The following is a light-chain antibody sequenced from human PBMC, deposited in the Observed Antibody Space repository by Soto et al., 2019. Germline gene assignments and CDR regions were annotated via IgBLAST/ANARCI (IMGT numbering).Light chain of an antibody. V-gene: IGKV3D-15*01. J-gene: IGKJ5*01. CDR2: QTS. Sequence: EIVLTQSPATLSSFPGDRVTLSCRASQYINTRLAWYQHRPGQSPRLPIYQTSLRAAGIPARFSASGSGTDFTLTISSLQSEDFAVYYCQQYNNWPPTFGQGTRLEIK. CDR3: QQYNNWPPT. CDR1: QYINTR.